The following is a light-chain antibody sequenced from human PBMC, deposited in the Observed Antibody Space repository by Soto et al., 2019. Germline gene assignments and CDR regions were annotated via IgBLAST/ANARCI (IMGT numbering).Light chain of an antibody. Sequence: EIVLTQSPTTLSLSPGERATLSCRASQSVSSYLVWYQQKPGQAPRLLIYDASNRATGIPARFSGSGSGTDFSLTISSLDPEDSAVYYCQQRRNWPLTFGGGTKVEIK. CDR2: DAS. V-gene: IGKV3-11*01. CDR3: QQRRNWPLT. J-gene: IGKJ4*01. CDR1: QSVSSY.